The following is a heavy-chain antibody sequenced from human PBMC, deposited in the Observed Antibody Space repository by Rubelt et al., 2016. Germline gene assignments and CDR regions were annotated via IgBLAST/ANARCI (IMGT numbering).Heavy chain of an antibody. Sequence: QLQLQESGPGLVKPSETLSLTCTVSGGSISSSSYYWGWIRQPPGKGLEWIGSIYYSGSTYYNPSLKSRVTISVDTSKNQSSLKLSSVTAADTAVYYCARVRWELNKCFDYWGQGTLVTVSS. J-gene: IGHJ4*02. CDR2: IYYSGST. CDR1: GGSISSSSYY. D-gene: IGHD1-26*01. CDR3: ARVRWELNKCFDY. V-gene: IGHV4-39*01.